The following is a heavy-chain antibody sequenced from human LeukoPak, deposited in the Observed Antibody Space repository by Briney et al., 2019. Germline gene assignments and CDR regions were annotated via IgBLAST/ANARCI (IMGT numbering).Heavy chain of an antibody. CDR2: ISSSSTTM. CDR1: GFTFSSYA. Sequence: GGSLRLSCAASGFTFSSYAMNWVRQAPGKRLEWLAYISSSSTTMHYVDSVRGRFTISRDNAKNSLYLQLNSLRAEDTAVYFCAREGSYSDSSGYYRNFDYWGRGAMVTVSS. J-gene: IGHJ4*02. V-gene: IGHV3-48*01. CDR3: AREGSYSDSSGYYRNFDY. D-gene: IGHD3-22*01.